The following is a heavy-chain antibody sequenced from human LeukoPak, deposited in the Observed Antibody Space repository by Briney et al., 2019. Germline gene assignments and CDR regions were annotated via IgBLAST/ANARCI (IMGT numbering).Heavy chain of an antibody. V-gene: IGHV4-39*01. Sequence: PLETLSLTCTVSGGSVSRSNYYWGWIRQPPGKGLEWIGNICYSVRTDYKPSFKTTVTISVDTSKNQFSLKLTSVTAADTAVYYCARHASVDGNWPRPLDYWGQGSLVTV. D-gene: IGHD6-19*01. J-gene: IGHJ4*02. CDR1: GGSVSRSNYY. CDR3: ARHASVDGNWPRPLDY. CDR2: ICYSVRT.